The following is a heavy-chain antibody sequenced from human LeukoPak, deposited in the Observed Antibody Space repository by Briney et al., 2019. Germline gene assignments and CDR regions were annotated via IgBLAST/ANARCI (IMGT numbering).Heavy chain of an antibody. CDR1: GGSISSYY. Sequence: SETLSLTCTVSGGSISSYYWSWIRQPAGKGLEWIGRIYTSGSTNYNPSLKSRVTMSVDTSKNQFSLNLSSVTAADTAVYYCARWSGSVTARNYYYYMDVWGEGTTVTVSS. CDR2: IYTSGST. V-gene: IGHV4-4*07. CDR3: ARWSGSVTARNYYYYMDV. D-gene: IGHD6-6*01. J-gene: IGHJ6*03.